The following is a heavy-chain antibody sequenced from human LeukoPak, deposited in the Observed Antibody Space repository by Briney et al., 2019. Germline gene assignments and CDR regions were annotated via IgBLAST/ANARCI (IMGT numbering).Heavy chain of an antibody. CDR2: INHSGST. J-gene: IGHJ3*02. V-gene: IGHV4-34*01. CDR3: ARGDDYGKDLVASDI. Sequence: PSETLSLTCAVYGGSFSGYYWSWIRQPPGKGLEWIGEINHSGSTNYNPSLKSRVTISVDTSKNQFSLKLSSVTATDTAVYYCARGDDYGKDLVASDIWGQGTMVTVSS. D-gene: IGHD4-17*01. CDR1: GGSFSGYY.